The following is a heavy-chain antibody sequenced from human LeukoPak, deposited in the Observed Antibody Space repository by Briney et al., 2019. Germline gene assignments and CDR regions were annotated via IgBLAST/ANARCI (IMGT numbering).Heavy chain of an antibody. CDR2: IIPIFGTA. CDR1: GGTFSSYA. J-gene: IGHJ4*02. CDR3: ARGPPNWGYDY. Sequence: SVKVSCKASGGTFSSYAISWVRQAPGQGLEWMGGIIPIFGTANYAQKFQGRVTMTRNTSISTAYMELSSLRSDDTAVYYCARGPPNWGYDYWGPGTLVTVSS. V-gene: IGHV1-69*05. D-gene: IGHD7-27*01.